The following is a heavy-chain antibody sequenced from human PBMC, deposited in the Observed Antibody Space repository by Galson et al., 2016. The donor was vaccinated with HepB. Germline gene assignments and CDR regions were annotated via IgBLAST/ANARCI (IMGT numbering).Heavy chain of an antibody. Sequence: SLGLSCAASGFTFTDYAMNWVRQAPGKGLEWVSTITNSGRTTYYADSVKVRFTISRDHSKNTLYLQMNSLSAEDTAVYHCAKERLGAAGHHFDYWGQGTLVTVSS. V-gene: IGHV3-23*01. J-gene: IGHJ4*02. CDR1: GFTFTDYA. D-gene: IGHD6-13*01. CDR2: ITNSGRTT. CDR3: AKERLGAAGHHFDY.